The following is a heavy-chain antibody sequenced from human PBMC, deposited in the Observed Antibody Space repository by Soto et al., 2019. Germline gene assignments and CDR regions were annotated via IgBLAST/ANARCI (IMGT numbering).Heavy chain of an antibody. V-gene: IGHV1-46*01. CDR2: VNPGGDGA. D-gene: IGHD3-16*01. J-gene: IGHJ4*02. CDR1: GYTFTNYY. CDR3: IVDGAAPYTGFDY. Sequence: QVQLVQSGAEVKKPGASVQVSCKASGYTFTNYYMHWVRQAPGQGLEWMGRVNPGGDGATYAQKFQGRVTMTRDTSTSTVYMELSSLRSEDTAVYYCIVDGAAPYTGFDYWGQGTLVTVSS.